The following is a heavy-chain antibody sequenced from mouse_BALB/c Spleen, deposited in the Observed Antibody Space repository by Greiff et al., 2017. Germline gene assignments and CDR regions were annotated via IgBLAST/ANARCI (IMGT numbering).Heavy chain of an antibody. Sequence: EVHLVESGGGLVKPGGSLKLSCAASGFAFSSYDMSWVRQTPEKRLEWVAYISSGGGSTYYPDTVKGRFTISRDNAKNTLYLQMSSLKSEDTAMYYCARGLYGNYYYYAMDYWGQGTSVTVSS. D-gene: IGHD2-1*01. J-gene: IGHJ4*01. CDR1: GFAFSSYD. CDR2: ISSGGGST. V-gene: IGHV5-12-1*01. CDR3: ARGLYGNYYYYAMDY.